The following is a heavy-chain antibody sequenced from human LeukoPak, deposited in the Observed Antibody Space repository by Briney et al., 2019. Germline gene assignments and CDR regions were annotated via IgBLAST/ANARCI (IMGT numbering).Heavy chain of an antibody. CDR1: GFSFSIYA. J-gene: IGHJ4*02. D-gene: IGHD2-15*01. CDR2: ISASGAST. CDR3: ARDLGDIRAFDY. V-gene: IGHV3-23*01. Sequence: PGGSLRLSCTASGFSFSIYAMIRVRQAPGKGLEWVSAISASGASTYYADSVKGQFTISRDNSKNTLYLQMDSLRADDTAVYYCARDLGDIRAFDYWGQGTLVTVSS.